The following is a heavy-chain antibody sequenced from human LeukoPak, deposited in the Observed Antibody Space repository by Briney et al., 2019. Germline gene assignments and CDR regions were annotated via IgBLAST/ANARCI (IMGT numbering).Heavy chain of an antibody. D-gene: IGHD6-6*01. CDR3: AREYSSSSGKNAFDV. Sequence: SETLSLTCTVSGGSISTYYWSLIRQPAGKGLEWIGRIYASGNTNYNPSLRSRVTMSLDTSKNQFSLRLTSVTAADTAVYYCAREYSSSSGKNAFDVWGQGTMVTVSS. V-gene: IGHV4-4*07. CDR1: GGSISTYY. J-gene: IGHJ3*01. CDR2: IYASGNT.